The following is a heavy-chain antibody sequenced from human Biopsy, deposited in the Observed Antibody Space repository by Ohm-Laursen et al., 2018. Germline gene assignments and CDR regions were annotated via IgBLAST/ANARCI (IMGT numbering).Heavy chain of an antibody. CDR1: GASVTSDNYY. CDR3: ARVAGGYAYYYGMDV. D-gene: IGHD5-12*01. J-gene: IGHJ6*02. Sequence: SQTLSLTCTVSGASVTSDNYYCSCLRQPRGRGLERVGNIYDGGINYYNPFLKSRVAMSVNTYKNQYSLRFTSVTAADTAVYYCARVAGGYAYYYGMDVWGQGTTVIVSS. V-gene: IGHV4-39*07. CDR2: IYDGGIN.